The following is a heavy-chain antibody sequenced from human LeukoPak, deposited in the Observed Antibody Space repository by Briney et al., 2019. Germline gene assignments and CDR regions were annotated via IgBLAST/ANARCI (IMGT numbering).Heavy chain of an antibody. D-gene: IGHD5-18*01. CDR3: ARGRPLWDL. J-gene: IGHJ4*02. CDR1: GYTFTNEP. Sequence: ASVKVSCKSYGYTFTNEPLNWERQAPGQGLEWMGWINTHTGNPTYAQGFTGRFVFSLDTSVSTAHLQITNLKTDDTAVYYCARGRPLWDLWGQGTLVTVPS. CDR2: INTHTGNP. V-gene: IGHV7-4-1*02.